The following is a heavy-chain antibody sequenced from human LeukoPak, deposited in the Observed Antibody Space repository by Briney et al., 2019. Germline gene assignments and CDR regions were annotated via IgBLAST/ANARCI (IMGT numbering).Heavy chain of an antibody. V-gene: IGHV4-34*01. D-gene: IGHD3-22*01. CDR3: ARGEYYYDSSGRGFDL. Sequence: SETLSLTCAVKGGSFSGYYWSWIRQPPEKGLEWIGEINHSGSTNYNPSLKSRVTISVDTSKNQFSLKLSSVTAADTAVYYCARGEYYYDSSGRGFDLWGHGTLVTVSS. CDR1: GGSFSGYY. CDR2: INHSGST. J-gene: IGHJ2*01.